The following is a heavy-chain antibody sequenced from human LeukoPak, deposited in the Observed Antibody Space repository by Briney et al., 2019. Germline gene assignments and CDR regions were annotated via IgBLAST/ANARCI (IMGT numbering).Heavy chain of an antibody. J-gene: IGHJ4*02. CDR2: IYYSGST. D-gene: IGHD4-17*01. V-gene: IGHV4-39*07. CDR3: AYGDYANFDY. Sequence: SETLSLTCTVSGGSISSSSYYWGWIRQPPGKGLEWIGSIYYSGSTYYNPSLKSRVTISVDTSKNQFSLKLSSVTAADTAVYYCAYGDYANFDYWGQGTLVTVSS. CDR1: GGSISSSSYY.